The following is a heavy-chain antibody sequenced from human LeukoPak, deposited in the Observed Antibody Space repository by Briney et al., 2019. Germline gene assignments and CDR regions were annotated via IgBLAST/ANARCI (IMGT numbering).Heavy chain of an antibody. J-gene: IGHJ3*02. D-gene: IGHD4-23*01. Sequence: PSETLSLTCTVSGYSISSGYYWGWSRPPPGKGLEGIGSSYHSGSTYYNASLKSRVTISVDTAKNQFSLKLSSVTAADTAVYYCTRVRDDYGGNSDAFDIWGQGTMVTVSS. CDR2: SYHSGST. CDR3: TRVRDDYGGNSDAFDI. CDR1: GYSISSGYY. V-gene: IGHV4-38-2*02.